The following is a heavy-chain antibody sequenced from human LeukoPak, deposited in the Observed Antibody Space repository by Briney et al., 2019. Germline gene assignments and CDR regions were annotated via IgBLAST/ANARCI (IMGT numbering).Heavy chain of an antibody. CDR1: GGSISSYY. J-gene: IGHJ4*02. V-gene: IGHV4-59*01. CDR2: IYYSGST. CDR3: ASGLDYYFDY. Sequence: SETLSLTCTVSGGSISSYYWSWIRQPPGKGLEWIGYIYYSGSTNYNPSPKSRVTISVDTSKNQFSLKLSSVTAADTAVYYCASGLDYYFDYWGQGTLVTVSS. D-gene: IGHD3/OR15-3a*01.